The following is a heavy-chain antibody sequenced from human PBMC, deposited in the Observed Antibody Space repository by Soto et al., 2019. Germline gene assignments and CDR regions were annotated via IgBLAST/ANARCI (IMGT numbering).Heavy chain of an antibody. Sequence: EVQLVESGGGLIQPGGSLRLSCAASGFTVSSNYMSWVRQAPGKGLEWVSVIYSGGSTYYADSVKGRFTISRDNSKNTLYLQMNSLRAEDTAVYYCARGGSGYSYYFDYWGQGTLVTVSS. D-gene: IGHD3-3*01. J-gene: IGHJ4*02. CDR3: ARGGSGYSYYFDY. CDR1: GFTVSSNY. V-gene: IGHV3-53*01. CDR2: IYSGGST.